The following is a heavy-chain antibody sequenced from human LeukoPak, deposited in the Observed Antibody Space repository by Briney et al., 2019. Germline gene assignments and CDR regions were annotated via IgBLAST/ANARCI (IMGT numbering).Heavy chain of an antibody. Sequence: GGSLRLSCAASGFTFSSYAMSWVRQAPGKGLEWVSAISGSGGSTYYADSVKGRFTISRDNSKNTLYLQMNSLRAEDTAVYYCAKVLGLWFGESPFDYWGQGTLVTVSS. J-gene: IGHJ4*02. CDR3: AKVLGLWFGESPFDY. CDR2: ISGSGGST. CDR1: GFTFSSYA. V-gene: IGHV3-23*01. D-gene: IGHD3-10*01.